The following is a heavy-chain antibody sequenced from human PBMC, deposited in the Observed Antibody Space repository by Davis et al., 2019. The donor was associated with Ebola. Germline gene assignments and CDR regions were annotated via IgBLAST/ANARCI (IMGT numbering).Heavy chain of an antibody. Sequence: PGGSLRLSCSASDFTFSSYTMNWVRQAPGKGLEWVSSISSTSYYIYYADSLKGRFTVSRDDAKNSLYLQMNSLRVEDTAIYYCARGRSAAGTPDSDYWGQGTLVTVSS. CDR1: DFTFSSYT. CDR3: ARGRSAAGTPDSDY. V-gene: IGHV3-21*01. CDR2: ISSTSYYI. J-gene: IGHJ4*02. D-gene: IGHD6-13*01.